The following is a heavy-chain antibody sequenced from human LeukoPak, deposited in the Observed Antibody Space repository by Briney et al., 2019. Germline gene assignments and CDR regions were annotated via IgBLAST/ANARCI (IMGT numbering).Heavy chain of an antibody. V-gene: IGHV3-7*03. Sequence: GGSLRLSCAASGFTFSSYWMSWVRQAPGKGLEWVANIKQDGSEKYYVDSVKGRFTISRDNAKNTLYLQMNSLRAEDTAVYYCASHYDSSGYYGYWFDPWGQGTLVTVSS. J-gene: IGHJ5*02. CDR1: GFTFSSYW. D-gene: IGHD3-22*01. CDR3: ASHYDSSGYYGYWFDP. CDR2: IKQDGSEK.